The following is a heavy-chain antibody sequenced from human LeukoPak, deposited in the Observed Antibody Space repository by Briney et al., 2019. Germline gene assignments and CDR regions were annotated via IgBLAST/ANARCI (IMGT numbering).Heavy chain of an antibody. V-gene: IGHV1-69*05. D-gene: IGHD5-24*01. CDR1: GGTFISYA. CDR2: IIPIFGTA. CDR3: ARAYQEMATRNYFDY. Sequence: ASVKVXCKASGGTFISYAISWVRQAPGQGLEWMGGIIPIFGTANYAQKFQGRVTITTDESTSTAYMELSSLRSEDTAVYYCARAYQEMATRNYFDYWGQGTLVTVSS. J-gene: IGHJ4*02.